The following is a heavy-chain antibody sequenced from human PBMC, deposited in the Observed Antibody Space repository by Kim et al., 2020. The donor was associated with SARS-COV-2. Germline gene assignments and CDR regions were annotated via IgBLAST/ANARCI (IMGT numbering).Heavy chain of an antibody. CDR2: IIPIFGTA. Sequence: SVKVSCKASGGTFSSYAISWVRQAPGQGLEWMGGIIPIFGTANYAQKFQGRVTITADESTSTAYMELSSLRSEDTAVYYCAREGHLDERGYFDLWGRGTLVTVSS. D-gene: IGHD1-1*01. J-gene: IGHJ2*01. V-gene: IGHV1-69*13. CDR1: GGTFSSYA. CDR3: AREGHLDERGYFDL.